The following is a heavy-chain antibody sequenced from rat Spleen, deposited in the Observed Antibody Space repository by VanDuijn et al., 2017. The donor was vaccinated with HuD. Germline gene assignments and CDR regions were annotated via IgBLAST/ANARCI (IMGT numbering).Heavy chain of an antibody. CDR3: ARSYGGYTSNWFPY. CDR2: IWTGGGT. D-gene: IGHD1-11*01. V-gene: IGHV2-30*01. J-gene: IGHJ3*01. Sequence: QEQLKESGPGLVQPSQTLSLTCTVSGFSLTSSNVHWVRQSAGRGLEWMGVIWTGGGTDYNSALKSRLSISRDTSKSQVFLKMNSLQSDDTVTYFCARSYGGYTSNWFPYWGQGTLVTVSS. CDR1: GFSLTSSN.